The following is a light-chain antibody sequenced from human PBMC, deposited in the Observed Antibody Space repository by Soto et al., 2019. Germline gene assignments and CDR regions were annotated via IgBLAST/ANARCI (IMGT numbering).Light chain of an antibody. J-gene: IGKJ4*01. CDR2: DAS. CDR3: QQFNDYPLT. V-gene: IGKV1D-13*01. CDR1: QGISSA. Sequence: IQMTQSPSSLSASVGDRVTITCPASQGISSALVWYRQKPGKAPNLLIYDASTLESGVPSRFSGSGYGTDFTLTISSLQPEDFATYYCQQFNDYPLTFGGGTKVDIK.